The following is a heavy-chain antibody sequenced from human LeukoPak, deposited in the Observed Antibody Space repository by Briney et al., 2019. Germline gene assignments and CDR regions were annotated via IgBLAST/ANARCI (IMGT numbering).Heavy chain of an antibody. Sequence: SETLSLTCTVSGGSISSYYWSWIRQPAGKGLEWIGRIYTSGSTNYNPSLKSRVTMSVDTSKNQFSLKLSSVTATDTAVYYCARAEDQLLYGGWFDPWGQGTLVTVSS. CDR2: IYTSGST. V-gene: IGHV4-4*07. D-gene: IGHD2-2*02. J-gene: IGHJ5*02. CDR1: GGSISSYY. CDR3: ARAEDQLLYGGWFDP.